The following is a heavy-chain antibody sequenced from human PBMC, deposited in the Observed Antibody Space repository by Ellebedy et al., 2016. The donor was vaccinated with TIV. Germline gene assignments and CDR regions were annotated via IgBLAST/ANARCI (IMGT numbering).Heavy chain of an antibody. V-gene: IGHV3-23*01. Sequence: GESLKISCAASGFTFSSYAMSWVRQAPGKGLEWVSAISGSGGSTYYADSVKGRFTISRDNSKNTLYLQMNSLRAEDTAVYYCAKYVRAAAVGRFDYWGQGTLVTVSS. CDR3: AKYVRAAAVGRFDY. CDR1: GFTFSSYA. J-gene: IGHJ4*02. CDR2: ISGSGGST. D-gene: IGHD6-13*01.